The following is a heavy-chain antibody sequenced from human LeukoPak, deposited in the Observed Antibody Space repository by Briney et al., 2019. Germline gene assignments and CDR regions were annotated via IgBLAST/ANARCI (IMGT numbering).Heavy chain of an antibody. V-gene: IGHV1-18*01. Sequence: GASVKVSCKASGYTFTSYGISWVRQAPGQGLEWMGWISAYNGNTNYAQKLQGRVAMTTDTSTSTAYMELRSLRSDDTAVYYCARDSEFDWLLSITKNYYYYYGMDVWGQGTTVTVSS. CDR2: ISAYNGNT. J-gene: IGHJ6*02. D-gene: IGHD3-9*01. CDR3: ARDSEFDWLLSITKNYYYYYGMDV. CDR1: GYTFTSYG.